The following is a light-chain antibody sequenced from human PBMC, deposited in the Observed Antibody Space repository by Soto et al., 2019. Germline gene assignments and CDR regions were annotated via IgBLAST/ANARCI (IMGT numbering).Light chain of an antibody. J-gene: IGLJ1*01. Sequence: QSVLTQPRSMSGSPEQSVTISCTGTSSDVGSYNFVSWHQQHPGKAPKLMIYDVAKRPSGVPDRFSGSKSGNTASLTISGLQAEDEADYYCCTFAGRYSYVFGSGTKVTVL. V-gene: IGLV2-11*01. CDR2: DVA. CDR3: CTFAGRYSYV. CDR1: SSDVGSYNF.